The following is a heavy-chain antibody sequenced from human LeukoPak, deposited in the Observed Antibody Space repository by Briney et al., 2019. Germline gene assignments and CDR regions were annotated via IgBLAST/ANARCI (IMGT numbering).Heavy chain of an antibody. CDR3: ARGDYGDYGPYGMDV. D-gene: IGHD4-17*01. CDR2: ISSSSSTI. V-gene: IGHV3-48*04. Sequence: GGSLGLSCAASGFTFSSYSMNWVRQAPGKGLEWVSYISSSSSTIYYADSVKGRFTISRDNAKNSLYLQMNSLRAEDTAVYYCARGDYGDYGPYGMDVWGQGTTVTVSS. J-gene: IGHJ6*02. CDR1: GFTFSSYS.